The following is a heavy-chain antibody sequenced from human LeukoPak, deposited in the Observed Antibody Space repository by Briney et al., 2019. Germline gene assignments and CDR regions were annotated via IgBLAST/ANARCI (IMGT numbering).Heavy chain of an antibody. CDR2: ISGGGDNT. V-gene: IGHV3-23*01. CDR3: AKFEGALLGNYYMDV. J-gene: IGHJ6*03. CDR1: GFPFSDFA. Sequence: GGPLSLSCAVSGFPFSDFAMSWVRQAPGKGLEWVSTISGGGDNTYFADSVKGRFTISRDNSKNTLFLQMVSLRTEDTAVYYCAKFEGALLGNYYMDVWGKGTTVTVSS.